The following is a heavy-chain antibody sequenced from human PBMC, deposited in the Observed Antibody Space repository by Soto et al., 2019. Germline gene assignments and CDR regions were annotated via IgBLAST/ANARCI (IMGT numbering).Heavy chain of an antibody. CDR2: ITDSGGST. D-gene: IGHD1-1*01. J-gene: IGHJ4*02. V-gene: IGHV3-23*01. CDR1: GFTFSSVA. Sequence: PVGSLRLSCAASGFTFSSVAMAWVRQAPGKGLEWVSSITDSGGSTDYADSVKGRFTISRDNSRNTLYLQMNSLRADDTAVYYCAKLYWNPRYFDYWGQGTRVTVSS. CDR3: AKLYWNPRYFDY.